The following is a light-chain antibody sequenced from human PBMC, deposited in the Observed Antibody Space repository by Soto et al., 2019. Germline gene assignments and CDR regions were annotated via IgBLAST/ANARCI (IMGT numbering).Light chain of an antibody. CDR2: RNN. CDR3: QSYDSSLSAYV. Sequence: SVLTQPPSVSGAPGQRVTISCTGSNSNIGAGYDVHWYQQLPGTAPKLLIFRNNSRPSGVPDRFSGSKSGTSASLAITGLQAEDEADYYCQSYDSSLSAYVFATGTKVTVL. J-gene: IGLJ1*01. V-gene: IGLV1-40*01. CDR1: NSNIGAGYD.